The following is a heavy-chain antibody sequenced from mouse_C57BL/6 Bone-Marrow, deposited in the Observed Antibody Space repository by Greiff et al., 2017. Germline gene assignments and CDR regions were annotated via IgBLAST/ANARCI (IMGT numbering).Heavy chain of an antibody. V-gene: IGHV5-12*01. CDR2: ISTGGGST. Sequence: EVHLVESGGGLVQPGGSLKLSCAASGFTFSDYYMYWVRQTPEKRLEWVAYISTGGGSTYYPDTVKGRFTISRDNAKNTLYLQMSRLKSEDTAMYYCARRGYDGYYDYAMDYWGQGTSVTVSS. J-gene: IGHJ4*01. CDR3: ARRGYDGYYDYAMDY. CDR1: GFTFSDYY. D-gene: IGHD2-3*01.